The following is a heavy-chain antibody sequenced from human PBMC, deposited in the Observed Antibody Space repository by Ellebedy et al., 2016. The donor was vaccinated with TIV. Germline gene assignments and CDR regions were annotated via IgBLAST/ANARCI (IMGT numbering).Heavy chain of an antibody. V-gene: IGHV5-51*01. CDR3: ASLPNTAAANP. D-gene: IGHD4-17*01. CDR2: IYPDDADP. Sequence: GESLKISCKASGYSFTSYWIGWVRQTPGKGLEWIGKIYPDDADPTYSPPFEGQAIISADKSTNTAYLQWNSLRASDSAIYYCASLPNTAAANPWGQGTLVTVS. CDR1: GYSFTSYW. J-gene: IGHJ5*02.